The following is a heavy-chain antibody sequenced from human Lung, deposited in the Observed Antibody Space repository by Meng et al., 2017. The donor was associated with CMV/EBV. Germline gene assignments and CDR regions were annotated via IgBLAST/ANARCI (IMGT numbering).Heavy chain of an antibody. J-gene: IGHJ4*02. D-gene: IGHD1-1*01. CDR1: GYTFTAHF. CDR3: ARDNNWGPDY. CDR2: IHPHRGNT. V-gene: IGHV1-2*02. Sequence: SVXVSCKASGYTFTAHFFHWVRQAPGQGLEWMGWIHPHRGNTNYAQQFQGRVTLTTDTSINTGYMELTRLTSDDTAVYYCARDNNWGPDYWGQGTLVTVSS.